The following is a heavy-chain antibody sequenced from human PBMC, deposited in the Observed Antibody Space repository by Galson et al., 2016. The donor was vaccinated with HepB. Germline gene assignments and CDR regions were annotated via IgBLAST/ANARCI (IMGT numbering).Heavy chain of an antibody. CDR3: ARYGGIWSGYFPYYRIDV. CDR1: GDSVNSHNYY. J-gene: IGHJ6*02. Sequence: ETLSLTCSVSGDSVNSHNYYWGWMRQTPGEGLEWIGSIHYSGNTYSNPSLKSRVTVALDTSKNPFSLKLTSATAADTAVYFCARYGGIWSGYFPYYRIDVWGQATSVTVSS. V-gene: IGHV4-39*01. D-gene: IGHD3-3*01. CDR2: IHYSGNT.